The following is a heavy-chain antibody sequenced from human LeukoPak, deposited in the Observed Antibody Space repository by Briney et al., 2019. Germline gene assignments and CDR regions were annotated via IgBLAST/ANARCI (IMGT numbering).Heavy chain of an antibody. CDR2: IYHSGST. Sequence: SETLSLTCAVSGGSISSSNWWSWVRQPPGKGLEWIGEIYHSGSTNYNPSLKSRVTISVDKSKNQFSLKLSSVTAADTAVYYCARDGAAAGTNAFDIWGQGTMVTVSS. CDR3: ARDGAAAGTNAFDI. J-gene: IGHJ3*02. D-gene: IGHD6-13*01. V-gene: IGHV4-4*02. CDR1: GGSISSSNW.